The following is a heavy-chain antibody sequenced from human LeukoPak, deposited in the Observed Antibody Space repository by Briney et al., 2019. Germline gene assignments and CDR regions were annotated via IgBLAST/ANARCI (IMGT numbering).Heavy chain of an antibody. V-gene: IGHV7-4-1*02. D-gene: IGHD5-18*01. CDR1: GYTFTSYA. J-gene: IGHJ4*02. CDR3: AQDTSTDVFTY. Sequence: GASVKVSCKASGYTFTSYAMNWVRQAPGQGPEWMGWINTKTGNPAYAQGFTGRFVFSLDTSVSTAYLQISSLKVEDTAVYYCAQDTSTDVFTYWGQGTLVTVSS. CDR2: INTKTGNP.